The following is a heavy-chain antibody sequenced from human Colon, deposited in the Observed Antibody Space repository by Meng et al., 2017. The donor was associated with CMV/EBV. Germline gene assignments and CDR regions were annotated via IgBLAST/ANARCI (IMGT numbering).Heavy chain of an antibody. CDR3: ARQPLFAGAYGKGYFNH. CDR1: GVSITSSSDY. CDR2: IYYTGTT. J-gene: IGHJ1*01. V-gene: IGHV4-39*01. D-gene: IGHD2-21*01. Sequence: GSLRLSCTVSGVSITSSSDYWGWIRQPPGKGLEWIGTIYYTGTTYSNPSLKSRVTISVDTSKNQFSLRLSSVTAADTAVYYCARQPLFAGAYGKGYFNHWGQGALVTVSS.